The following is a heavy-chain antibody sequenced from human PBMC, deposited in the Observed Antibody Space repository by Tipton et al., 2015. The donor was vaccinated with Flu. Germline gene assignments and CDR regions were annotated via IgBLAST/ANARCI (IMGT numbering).Heavy chain of an antibody. Sequence: TLSLTCTVSGGSISSYYWSWIRQPPGKGLEWIGYIYYSGSTNYNPSLTSRVTISVDTSKNQFSLKLSSVTAADTAVYYCATDYGDYNMDAFDIWGQGTMVTVSS. V-gene: IGHV4-59*08. D-gene: IGHD4-17*01. CDR3: ATDYGDYNMDAFDI. J-gene: IGHJ3*02. CDR2: IYYSGST. CDR1: GGSISSYY.